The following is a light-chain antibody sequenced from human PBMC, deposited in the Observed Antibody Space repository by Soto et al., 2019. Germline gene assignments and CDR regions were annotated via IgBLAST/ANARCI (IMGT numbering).Light chain of an antibody. CDR1: SSDIGGYNF. Sequence: QSALTQPPSASGSPGQSVTISCTGTSSDIGGYNFVSWYQQHPGKAPKLMIDEVNKRPSGVPDRFSGSKSGNTASLTVSGLQAEDEADYYCQSFDNSLSGWVFGGGTKLTVL. V-gene: IGLV2-8*01. J-gene: IGLJ3*02. CDR2: EVN. CDR3: QSFDNSLSGWV.